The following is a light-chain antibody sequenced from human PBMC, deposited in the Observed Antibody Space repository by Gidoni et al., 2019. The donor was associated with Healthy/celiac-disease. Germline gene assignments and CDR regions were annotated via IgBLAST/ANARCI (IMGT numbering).Light chain of an antibody. CDR2: WAS. J-gene: IGKJ2*01. CDR3: QQYYSTPYT. CDR1: QSVLYSSNNKNY. Sequence: DIVMTQSPDSLAVSLGERATINCKSSQSVLYSSNNKNYLAWYQQKPGQPPKLLIDWASTRESGDPDRFSGSGSGTDVTLTICSLQAEDVAVYYCQQYYSTPYTFGQGTKLEIK. V-gene: IGKV4-1*01.